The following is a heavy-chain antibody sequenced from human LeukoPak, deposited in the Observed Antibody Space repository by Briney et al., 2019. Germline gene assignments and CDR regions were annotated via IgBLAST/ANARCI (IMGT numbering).Heavy chain of an antibody. CDR3: AKDGYYYDSSGYLDY. D-gene: IGHD3-22*01. V-gene: IGHV3-23*01. Sequence: GGSLRLSCAASGFTFSSYAMSWVRQAPGKGLEWVSAISGSGGSTYYADSVKGRFTISRDNSKNTLYLQMNSLRAEDTAVYYCAKDGYYYDSSGYLDYWAREPWSPSPQ. CDR1: GFTFSSYA. J-gene: IGHJ4*02. CDR2: ISGSGGST.